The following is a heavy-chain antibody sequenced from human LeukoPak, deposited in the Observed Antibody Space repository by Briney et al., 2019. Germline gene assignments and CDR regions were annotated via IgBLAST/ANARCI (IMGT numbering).Heavy chain of an antibody. Sequence: PSETLSLTCTVSGGSISSYYWSWIRQPPGKGLEWIGYIYYSGSTNYNPSLKSRVTISVDTSKNQFSLKLSSVTAADTAVYYCARHMEYYDSSGFYFDIWGQGTMVTVSS. D-gene: IGHD3-22*01. CDR1: GGSISSYY. V-gene: IGHV4-59*08. J-gene: IGHJ3*02. CDR2: IYYSGST. CDR3: ARHMEYYDSSGFYFDI.